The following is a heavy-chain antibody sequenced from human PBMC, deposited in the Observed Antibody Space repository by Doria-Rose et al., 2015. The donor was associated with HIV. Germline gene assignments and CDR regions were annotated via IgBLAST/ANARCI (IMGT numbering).Heavy chain of an antibody. Sequence: SGPVLVKPTETLTLTRTVSGVSLSSPGMGVSWIRQPPGKALEWLANIFSDDERSYKTSLKSRLTISRGTSKSQLVLTMTDMDPVDTATYYCARIKSSRWYHKYYFDFWGQGTLVIVS. CDR1: GVSLSSPGMG. CDR2: IFSDDER. V-gene: IGHV2-26*01. D-gene: IGHD6-13*01. J-gene: IGHJ4*02. CDR3: ARIKSSRWYHKYYFDF.